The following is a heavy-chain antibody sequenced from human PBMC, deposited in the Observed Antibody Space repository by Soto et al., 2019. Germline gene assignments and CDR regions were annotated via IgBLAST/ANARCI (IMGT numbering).Heavy chain of an antibody. V-gene: IGHV4-34*01. D-gene: IGHD6-6*01. CDR1: GGSFSGYY. J-gene: IGHJ6*02. CDR3: AASGVAARPDYYGMDV. Sequence: KPSETLSLTCAVYGGSFSGYYWGWIRQPPGKGLEWIGEINHSGSTNYNPSLKSRVTISVDTSKNQFSLKLSSVTAADTAVYYCAASGVAARPDYYGMDVWGQGTTVTVSS. CDR2: INHSGST.